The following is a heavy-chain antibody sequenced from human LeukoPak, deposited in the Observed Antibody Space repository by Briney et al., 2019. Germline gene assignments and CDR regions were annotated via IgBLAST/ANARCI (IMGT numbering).Heavy chain of an antibody. J-gene: IGHJ1*01. D-gene: IGHD3/OR15-3a*01. CDR1: GFTFPNAW. Sequence: PGGSLRLSCAASGFTFPNAWIDWVRQAPGKGLEWVGRIKNYNHRRTAEYAAPVKGRFTISRDDSRNTLFLQMDSLKTEDTAVYYCLTDGGQRPYYFTYWGQGTLVTVSS. V-gene: IGHV3-15*01. CDR2: IKNYNHRRTA. CDR3: LTDGGQRPYYFTY.